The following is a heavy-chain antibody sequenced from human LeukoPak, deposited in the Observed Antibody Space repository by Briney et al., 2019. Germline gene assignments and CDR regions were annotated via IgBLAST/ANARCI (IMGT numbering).Heavy chain of an antibody. CDR1: GFTLGGNRNS. J-gene: IGHJ5*02. D-gene: IGHD3-22*01. CDR3: ARSRTYYYDTNWFDP. Sequence: PGGSLRLSCAASGFTLGGNRNSMNWVRQAPGKGLEWVSSIDSSGGYIYYADSVKGRFTISRDNAKNSVYLQMNSLRAEDTAVYYCARSRTYYYDTNWFDPRGQGTLVTVSS. CDR2: IDSSGGYI. V-gene: IGHV3-21*01.